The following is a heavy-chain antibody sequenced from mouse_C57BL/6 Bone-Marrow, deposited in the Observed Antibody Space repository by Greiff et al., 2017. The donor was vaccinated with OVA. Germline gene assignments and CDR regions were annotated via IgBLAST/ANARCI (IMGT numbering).Heavy chain of an antibody. CDR3: ARQGYDGFAY. CDR1: GFTFSSYG. CDR2: ISSGGSYT. D-gene: IGHD2-3*01. V-gene: IGHV5-6*01. Sequence: DVHLVESGGDLVKPGGSLKLSCAASGFTFSSYGMSWVRQTPDKRLEWVATISSGGSYTYYPDSVKGRFTISRDNAKNTLYLQRSSLKSEDTAKYYWARQGYDGFAYWGQGTLVTVSA. J-gene: IGHJ3*01.